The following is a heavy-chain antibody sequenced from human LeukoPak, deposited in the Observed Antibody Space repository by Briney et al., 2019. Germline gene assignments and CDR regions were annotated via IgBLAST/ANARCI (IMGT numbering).Heavy chain of an antibody. D-gene: IGHD3-10*01. CDR1: GFTFRSYA. Sequence: GGSLRLSCAASGFTFRSYAMSWVRQAPGKGLGWVSAISGSGGSTYYADSVKGRFTISRDNSKNTLYLQMNSLRAEDTAVYDRAGQRAMCYYGSGSYYSPPSYYYYYGMDVWGQGTTVTVFS. CDR2: ISGSGGST. V-gene: IGHV3-23*01. CDR3: AGQRAMCYYGSGSYYSPPSYYYYYGMDV. J-gene: IGHJ6*02.